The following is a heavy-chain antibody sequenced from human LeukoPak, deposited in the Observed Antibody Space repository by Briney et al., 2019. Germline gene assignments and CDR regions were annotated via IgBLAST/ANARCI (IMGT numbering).Heavy chain of an antibody. CDR1: GGSISSSSYY. CDR2: IYYSGST. J-gene: IGHJ6*03. CDR3: ARPKVGYSSSWYSSSDYYYYYMDV. D-gene: IGHD6-13*01. V-gene: IGHV4-39*07. Sequence: SETLSLTCTVSGGSISSSSYYWGWIRQPPGKGLEWIGGIYYSGSTYYNPSLKSRVTISVDTSKNQFSLKLSSVTAADTAVYYCARPKVGYSSSWYSSSDYYYYYMDVWGKGTTVTVSS.